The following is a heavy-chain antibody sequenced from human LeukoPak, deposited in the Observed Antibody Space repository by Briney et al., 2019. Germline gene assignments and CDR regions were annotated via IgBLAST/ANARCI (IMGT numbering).Heavy chain of an antibody. CDR1: GFTFNDYS. Sequence: GGSLRLSCAASGFTFNDYSMNWVRQAPGKGLEWVSYITTSGSNIYSADSVKGRFTISRDSAKNSLYLQMNSLRAEDTAVYYCARLQKVGNTGYYFDYWGQGTLVTVSS. D-gene: IGHD2/OR15-2a*01. J-gene: IGHJ4*02. CDR2: ITTSGSNI. V-gene: IGHV3-11*01. CDR3: ARLQKVGNTGYYFDY.